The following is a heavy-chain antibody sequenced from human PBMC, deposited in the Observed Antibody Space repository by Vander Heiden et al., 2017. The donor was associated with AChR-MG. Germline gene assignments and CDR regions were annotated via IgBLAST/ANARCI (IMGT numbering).Heavy chain of an antibody. CDR3: ARDSVKKLGYCSSTSCPPTTRYGMDV. V-gene: IGHV4-34*01. CDR2: IKHSGST. CDR1: GGSFSGYY. J-gene: IGHJ6*02. D-gene: IGHD2-2*01. Sequence: QAQLQQWGAGLLKPSETLSLTCAVYGGSFSGYYWTWIRQPPGKGLEWIGEIKHSGSTNYNPSLKGRVTISVDTSKNQFSLKLSSVTAADTAVYYCARDSVKKLGYCSSTSCPPTTRYGMDVWGQGTTVTVSS.